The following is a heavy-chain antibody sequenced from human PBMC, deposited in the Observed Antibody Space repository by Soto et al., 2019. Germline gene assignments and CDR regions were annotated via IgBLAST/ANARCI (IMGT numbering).Heavy chain of an antibody. D-gene: IGHD5-18*01. CDR1: GFTFSSYS. V-gene: IGHV3-30*18. J-gene: IGHJ6*02. CDR2: ISYDGSNK. Sequence: GGSLRLSCAASGFTFSSYSMNWVRQAPGKGLEWVAVISYDGSNKYYADSVKGRFTISRDNSKNTLYLQMNSLRAEDTAVYYCAKAPRYSYGRHGNRPYGMDVWGQGTTVTVSS. CDR3: AKAPRYSYGRHGNRPYGMDV.